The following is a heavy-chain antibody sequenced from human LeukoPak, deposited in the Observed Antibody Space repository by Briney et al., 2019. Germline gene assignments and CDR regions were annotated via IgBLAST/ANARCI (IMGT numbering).Heavy chain of an antibody. CDR3: ARHYTYNYFDP. V-gene: IGHV4-59*08. Sequence: SETLSLTCNVSGGSIRGYYWSWIRRPPGKGVEWIGYIFYSGSTNYNPSLKSRVTLSVDTSKNQFSLKLSSVTAADTAVYFCARHYTYNYFDPWGQGTLVTVSS. D-gene: IGHD3-16*01. CDR1: GGSIRGYY. CDR2: IFYSGST. J-gene: IGHJ5*02.